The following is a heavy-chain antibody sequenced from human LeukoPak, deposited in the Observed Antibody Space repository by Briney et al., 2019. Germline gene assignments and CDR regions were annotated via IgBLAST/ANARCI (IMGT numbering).Heavy chain of an antibody. CDR1: GFTFSSYE. J-gene: IGHJ2*01. D-gene: IGHD4/OR15-4a*01. CDR2: ISSTSITI. CDR3: ARDMVRSFWYFDL. Sequence: SGGSLRLSCAASGFTFSSYEMNWVRQAPGKGLEWVSYISSTSITIYYADSVKGRFTISRDNSKNSLYLQMNSLRAEDTAVYYCARDMVRSFWYFDLWGRGTLVTVSS. V-gene: IGHV3-48*03.